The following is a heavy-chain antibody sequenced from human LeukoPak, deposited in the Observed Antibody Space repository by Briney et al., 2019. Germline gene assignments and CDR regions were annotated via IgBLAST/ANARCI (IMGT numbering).Heavy chain of an antibody. J-gene: IGHJ4*02. D-gene: IGHD3-22*01. CDR1: GFTFSSHS. V-gene: IGHV3-21*01. Sequence: PGGSLRLSCAASGFTFSSHSMNWVRHAPGKGLEWVSSISESSIYINYADSVKGRFTISRDNAKYSLYLQMTSLRAEDTAVYYCARSYYDSSGYPHSDLDYWGQGTLVTVSS. CDR3: ARSYYDSSGYPHSDLDY. CDR2: ISESSIYI.